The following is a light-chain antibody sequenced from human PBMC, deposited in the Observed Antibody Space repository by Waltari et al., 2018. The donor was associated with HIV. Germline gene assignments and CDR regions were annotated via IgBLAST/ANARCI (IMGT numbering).Light chain of an antibody. CDR3: VVWDDSLNGPV. Sequence: QSVLTQPPSASGTPGQRVTISCSGSSSNLAVNSLNWYQQLPGTAPKLLIYTNNQRPSRVPDRFSGSKSGTSASLAISGLQSEDEADYYCVVWDDSLNGPVFGGGTKLTVL. CDR1: SSNLAVNS. CDR2: TNN. V-gene: IGLV1-44*01. J-gene: IGLJ2*01.